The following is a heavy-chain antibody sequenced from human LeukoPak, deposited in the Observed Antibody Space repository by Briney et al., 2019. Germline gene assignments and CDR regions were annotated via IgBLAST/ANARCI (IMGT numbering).Heavy chain of an antibody. D-gene: IGHD6-19*01. CDR3: ARDRFGSGWQVEYFQH. V-gene: IGHV3-21*01. J-gene: IGHJ1*01. Sequence: GGSLRLSCAASGFTFSSYSMNWVRQAPGKGLEWVSSISSSSSYIYYADSVKGRFTISRDNAKNSLYLQMNSLRAEDTAVYYCARDRFGSGWQVEYFQHWGQGTLVTVSS. CDR1: GFTFSSYS. CDR2: ISSSSSYI.